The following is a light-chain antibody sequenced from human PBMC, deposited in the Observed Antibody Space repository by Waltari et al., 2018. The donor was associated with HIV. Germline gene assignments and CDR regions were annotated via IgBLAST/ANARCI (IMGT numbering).Light chain of an antibody. Sequence: SALTQPASVSGSPGQSLHISCTATTTSLRGKNAFSWYQKHPVKVPNLLIYDVSNRPAGISTRFSGSKSGNTASLTISGLQAEDEADYYCSSYTKTSTLFGGGTTLTVL. V-gene: IGLV2-14*01. CDR3: SSYTKTSTL. CDR2: DVS. CDR1: TTSLRGKNA. J-gene: IGLJ2*01.